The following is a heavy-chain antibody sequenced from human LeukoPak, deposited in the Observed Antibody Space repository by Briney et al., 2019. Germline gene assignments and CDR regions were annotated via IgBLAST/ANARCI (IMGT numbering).Heavy chain of an antibody. J-gene: IGHJ5*02. CDR3: ARVRDGDYGYIGFDP. CDR1: GGSFSSGGYY. CDR2: IYYSGRT. Sequence: SETLSLTCTVSGGSFSSGGYYWSWIRQHPGKGLEWIGYIYYSGRTYYNPFLKSRVTISVDTSKNQFSLKLSSVTAADTAVYHCARVRDGDYGYIGFDPWGQGTLVTVSS. V-gene: IGHV4-31*03. D-gene: IGHD4-17*01.